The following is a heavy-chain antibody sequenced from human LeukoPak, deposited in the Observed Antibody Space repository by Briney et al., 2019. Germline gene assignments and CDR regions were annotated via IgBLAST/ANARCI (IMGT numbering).Heavy chain of an antibody. D-gene: IGHD4-17*01. J-gene: IGHJ5*02. CDR2: ISYDGSKT. Sequence: PGRSLRLSCAASGFTFSNYPLHWVRQSPGKGLEWVAVISYDGSKTNYADSVKGRFSISRDDSKNTLYLQMNSLRAEDTAVYYCAKAPTYDYGDDGDWFDPWGQGTLVTVSS. CDR3: AKAPTYDYGDDGDWFDP. CDR1: GFTFSNYP. V-gene: IGHV3-30-3*01.